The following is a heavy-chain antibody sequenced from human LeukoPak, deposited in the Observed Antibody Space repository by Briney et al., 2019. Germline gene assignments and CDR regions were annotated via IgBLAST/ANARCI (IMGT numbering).Heavy chain of an antibody. J-gene: IGHJ4*02. CDR3: TTASRWIFGVVNLDY. Sequence: PGGSLRLSCAASGFTFSNAWMSWVRQAPGKGLEWVGRIKSKTDGGTTDYAAPVKGRFTISRDDSKNTLYLQMNSLKTEDTAVYYCTTASRWIFGVVNLDYWGQGTLVTVSS. CDR1: GFTFSNAW. CDR2: IKSKTDGGTT. V-gene: IGHV3-15*01. D-gene: IGHD3-3*01.